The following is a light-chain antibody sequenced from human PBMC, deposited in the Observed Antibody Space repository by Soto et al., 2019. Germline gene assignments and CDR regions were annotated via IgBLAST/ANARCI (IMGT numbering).Light chain of an antibody. V-gene: IGKV3-15*01. CDR1: QSVTSN. CDR2: GAS. Sequence: EVVMTRSPATLSVSPGERATLSCRASQSVTSNLAWYQQKPGQAPRLLIYGASTRATGIPARFSGSGSGTKFTLTISSLQSEDFAVYYCQQYNNWPPYTFGQGTKLEIK. J-gene: IGKJ2*01. CDR3: QQYNNWPPYT.